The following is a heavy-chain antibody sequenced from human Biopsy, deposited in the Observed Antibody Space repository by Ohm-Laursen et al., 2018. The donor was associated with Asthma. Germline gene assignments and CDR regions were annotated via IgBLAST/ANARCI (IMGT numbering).Heavy chain of an antibody. D-gene: IGHD6-13*01. V-gene: IGHV4-59*01. J-gene: IGHJ4*02. CDR3: ARATSTWSQSGPHYFDH. Sequence: SETLSLTCTVSPGSISDYWWNWIRQSPGKGLEWIGYVYSTGSTMYNPSLKSRVTISVDTSINQVSLKLSSVTAADTAVYYCARATSTWSQSGPHYFDHWGQGALVTVSS. CDR1: PGSISDYW. CDR2: VYSTGST.